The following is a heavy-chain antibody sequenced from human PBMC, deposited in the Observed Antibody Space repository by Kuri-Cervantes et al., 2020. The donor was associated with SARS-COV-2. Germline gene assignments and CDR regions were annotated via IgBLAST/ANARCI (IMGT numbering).Heavy chain of an antibody. CDR2: ISGSGGST. J-gene: IGHJ6*02. Sequence: ESLKISCAASGFNFSSYAMSWVRQAPGKGLEWVSAISGSGGSTYYADSVKGRFTISRDNSKNTLYLQMNSLRAEDTAVYYCAKEGRVPAARYYYYGMDVWGQGTTVTVSS. CDR1: GFNFSSYA. V-gene: IGHV3-23*01. D-gene: IGHD2-2*01. CDR3: AKEGRVPAARYYYYGMDV.